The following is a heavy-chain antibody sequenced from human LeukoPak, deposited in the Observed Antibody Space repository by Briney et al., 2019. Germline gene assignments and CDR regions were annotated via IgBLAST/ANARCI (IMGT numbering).Heavy chain of an antibody. CDR2: ISAYNGNT. D-gene: IGHD1-26*01. J-gene: IGHJ5*02. CDR1: GYTFTNYG. Sequence: ASVKVSCKASGYTFTNYGISWVRQAPGQGLEWMGWISAYNGNTNYAQKLQGRVTMTTDTSTSTAYMELRSLRSDDTAVYYCARDPGMGLVGWFDPWGQGTLVTVSS. V-gene: IGHV1-18*01. CDR3: ARDPGMGLVGWFDP.